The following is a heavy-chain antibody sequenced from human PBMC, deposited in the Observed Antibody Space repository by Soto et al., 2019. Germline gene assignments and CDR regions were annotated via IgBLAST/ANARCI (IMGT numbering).Heavy chain of an antibody. D-gene: IGHD3-3*01. CDR2: ISYDGSNK. CDR1: GFTFSSYA. V-gene: IGHV3-30-3*01. Sequence: GGSLRLSCAASGFTFSSYAMHWVRQAPGKGLEWVAVISYDGSNKYYADSVKGRFTISRDNSKNTLYLQMNSLRAEDTAVYYCARVSFYYDFWSGYYDYGGQGTLVTVSS. J-gene: IGHJ4*02. CDR3: ARVSFYYDFWSGYYDY.